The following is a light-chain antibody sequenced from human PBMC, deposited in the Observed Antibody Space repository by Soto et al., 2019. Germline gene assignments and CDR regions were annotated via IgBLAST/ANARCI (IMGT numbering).Light chain of an antibody. J-gene: IGLJ1*01. Sequence: QSALTQPPSASGSPGQSVTISCTGTSSDVGGYDYVSWYQQRPGKAPKLLIHEVTKRPSGVPDRFSGSKSGNTASLTVSGLQAEDEAEYYCCSYAGRTLDVFGTGTKVTVL. CDR1: SSDVGGYDY. V-gene: IGLV2-8*01. CDR3: CSYAGRTLDV. CDR2: EVT.